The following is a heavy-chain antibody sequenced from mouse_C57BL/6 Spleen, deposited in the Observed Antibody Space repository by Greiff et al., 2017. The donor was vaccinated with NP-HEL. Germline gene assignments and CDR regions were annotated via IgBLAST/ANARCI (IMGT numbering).Heavy chain of an antibody. CDR1: GYTFTSYW. V-gene: IGHV1-50*01. J-gene: IGHJ3*01. CDR2: IDPSDSYT. Sequence: QVQLQQSGAELVKPGASVKLSCKASGYTFTSYWMQWVKQRPGQGLEWIGEIDPSDSYTNYNQKFKGKATLTVDTSSSTAYMQLSSPTSEDSAVYYCARKLLAYWGQGTLVTVSA. CDR3: ARKLLAY.